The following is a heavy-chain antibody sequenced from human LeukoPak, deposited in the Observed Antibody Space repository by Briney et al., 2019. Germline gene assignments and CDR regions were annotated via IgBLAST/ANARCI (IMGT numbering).Heavy chain of an antibody. CDR3: ASGPVAGIFDY. Sequence: ASVKVSCKASGYTFTGYYMHWVRQAPGQGLEWMGIINPSGGSTSCAQKFQGRVTMTRDMSTSTVYMELSSLRSEDTAAYYCASGPVAGIFDYWGQGTLVTVSS. V-gene: IGHV1-46*01. J-gene: IGHJ4*02. CDR1: GYTFTGYY. D-gene: IGHD6-19*01. CDR2: INPSGGST.